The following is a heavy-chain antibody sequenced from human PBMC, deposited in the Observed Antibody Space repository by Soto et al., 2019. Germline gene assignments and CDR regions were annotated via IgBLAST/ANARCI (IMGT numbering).Heavy chain of an antibody. D-gene: IGHD6-6*01. CDR1: GGSFSGYY. V-gene: IGHV4-34*01. CDR3: ARGIAARPYYYYSGGMDV. J-gene: IGHJ6*02. Sequence: QVQLQQWGAGLLKPSETLSLTCAVYGGSFSGYYWCWIRQPPGKGLECIGEINHSGSTNYIPSLKSRVTISVATSKNQFSLKLGSVTAADTAVYYCARGIAARPYYYYSGGMDVWGQGTTVTVSS. CDR2: INHSGST.